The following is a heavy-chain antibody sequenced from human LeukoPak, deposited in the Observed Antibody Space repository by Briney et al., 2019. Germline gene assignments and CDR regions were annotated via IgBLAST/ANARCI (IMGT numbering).Heavy chain of an antibody. CDR3: ARHRKAAGEYGMDV. CDR1: GFTVSSNY. CDR2: IYSGGST. Sequence: PGGSLRLSCAASGFTVSSNYMSWVRQAPGKGLEWVSVIYSGGSTYYADSVKGRFTISRDNSKNTLYLQMNSLRAEDTAVYYCARHRKAAGEYGMDVWGQGTTVTVSS. J-gene: IGHJ6*02. V-gene: IGHV3-66*04. D-gene: IGHD6-13*01.